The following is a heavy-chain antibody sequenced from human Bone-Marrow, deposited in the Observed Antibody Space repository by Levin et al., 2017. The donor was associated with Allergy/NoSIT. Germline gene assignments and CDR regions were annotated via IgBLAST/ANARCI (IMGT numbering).Heavy chain of an antibody. J-gene: IGHJ5*02. V-gene: IGHV1-69*13. Sequence: SVKVSCKASGGTFSSYAISWVRQAPGQGLEWMGGIIPIFGTANYAQKFQGRVTITADESTSTAYMELSSLRSEDTAVYYCARDCRYYDFWSGYYKVSWFDPWGQGTLVTVSS. CDR1: GGTFSSYA. D-gene: IGHD3-3*01. CDR2: IIPIFGTA. CDR3: ARDCRYYDFWSGYYKVSWFDP.